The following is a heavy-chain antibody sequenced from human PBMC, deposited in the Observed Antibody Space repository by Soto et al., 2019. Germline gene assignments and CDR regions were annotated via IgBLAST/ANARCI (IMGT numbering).Heavy chain of an antibody. V-gene: IGHV1-69*06. CDR1: GGTFSSYA. CDR3: ARDVRYYGSGSYY. Sequence: PVNVSCKTAGGTFSSYAGSWVLQDPGQGLEWMGGSIPIFGAANYAQKFQGRVTITADKSTSTAYMELSSLRSEDTAVYYCARDVRYYGSGSYYWGQGTLVTVSS. D-gene: IGHD3-10*01. J-gene: IGHJ4*02. CDR2: SIPIFGAA.